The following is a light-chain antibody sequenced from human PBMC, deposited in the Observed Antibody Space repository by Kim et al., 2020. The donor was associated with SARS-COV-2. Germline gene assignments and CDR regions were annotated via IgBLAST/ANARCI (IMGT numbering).Light chain of an antibody. Sequence: APGGTARITCGGSSVGSNRVHWHQQKTGQAPVLVIYYNADRPSGIPERFSGSKSWNTATLIISTVEAGDEAHYYCQVWDSSSDHPVFGGGTQLTVL. CDR2: YNA. J-gene: IGLJ2*01. CDR3: QVWDSSSDHPV. CDR1: SVGSNR. V-gene: IGLV3-21*04.